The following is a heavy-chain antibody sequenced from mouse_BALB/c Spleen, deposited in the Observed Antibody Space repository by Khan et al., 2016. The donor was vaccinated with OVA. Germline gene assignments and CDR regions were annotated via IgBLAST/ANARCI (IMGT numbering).Heavy chain of an antibody. J-gene: IGHJ2*01. Sequence: QVQLMQSGAELVKAGASVKMSCKASGYTFTSYWMHWVKQRPGQGLEWFAETNPTNGRTYYTEKFKSKVTLTVDKSSSTAYMQLSGQTCEDSAVYYCARINKIVATYFDYGGQGTTRTVSS. CDR2: TNPTNGRT. CDR1: GYTFTSYW. CDR3: ARINKIVATYFDY. D-gene: IGHD1-1*01. V-gene: IGHV1S81*02.